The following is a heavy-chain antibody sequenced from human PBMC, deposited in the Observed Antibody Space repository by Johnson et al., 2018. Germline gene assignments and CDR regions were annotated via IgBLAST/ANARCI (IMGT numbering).Heavy chain of an antibody. CDR3: ARDRSSTSYYYYGMDV. D-gene: IGHD2-2*01. Sequence: QVQLVESGGGVVQPGRSLRLSCAASGFTFSSYGMHWVRQAPGKGLEWVAVIWYDGSNKYYADSVKGRFTISRDNSKNTLYLQMHSLRAEDTAVYYCARDRSSTSYYYYGMDVGGQVTTVTVSS. CDR2: IWYDGSNK. CDR1: GFTFSSYG. J-gene: IGHJ6*02. V-gene: IGHV3-33*01.